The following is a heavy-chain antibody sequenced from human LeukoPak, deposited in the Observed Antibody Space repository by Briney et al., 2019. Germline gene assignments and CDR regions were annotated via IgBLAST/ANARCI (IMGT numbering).Heavy chain of an antibody. J-gene: IGHJ6*03. CDR3: AKAGYCSSTSCPHPPSYYYYYMDV. CDR2: ISWDGGST. V-gene: IGHV3-43D*03. Sequence: GGSLRLSCAASGFTFDDYAMHWARQAPGKGLEWVSLISWDGGSTYYADSVKGRFTISRDNSKNSLYLQMNSLRAEDTALYYCAKAGYCSSTSCPHPPSYYYYYMDVWGKGTTVTVSS. CDR1: GFTFDDYA. D-gene: IGHD2-2*01.